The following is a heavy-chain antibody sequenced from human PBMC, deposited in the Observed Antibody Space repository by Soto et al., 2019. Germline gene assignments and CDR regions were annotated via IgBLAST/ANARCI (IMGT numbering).Heavy chain of an antibody. V-gene: IGHV4-4*02. CDR3: ASVAVAGTRFDY. J-gene: IGHJ4*02. Sequence: QVQLQESGPGLVKPSGTLSLPCADSGVSISSSNWCSWVRQPPGKGLEWIGEIDHSGSTNYNPSLTSRVTRSVDESKNQFSLKLSSVTAADTAVYYCASVAVAGTRFDYWGQGTLVTVSS. CDR1: GVSISSSNW. D-gene: IGHD6-19*01. CDR2: IDHSGST.